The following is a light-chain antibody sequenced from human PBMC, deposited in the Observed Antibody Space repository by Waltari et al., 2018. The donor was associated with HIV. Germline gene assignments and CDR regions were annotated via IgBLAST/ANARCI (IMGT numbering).Light chain of an antibody. J-gene: IGKJ3*01. CDR2: RVS. CDR3: QQYNNYLFT. Sequence: DIQMTPDPSTLSPSVEESCPTTCRASQSTSRWLAWYQQKPGKAPKLLISRVSNLESGVPSRFSGSGSGTEFTLTISSLQPDDFAVYYCQQYNNYLFTFGPGTKVDIK. V-gene: IGKV1-5*03. CDR1: QSTSRW.